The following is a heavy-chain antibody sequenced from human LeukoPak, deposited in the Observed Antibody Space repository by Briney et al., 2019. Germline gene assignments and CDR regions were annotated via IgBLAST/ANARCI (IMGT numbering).Heavy chain of an antibody. J-gene: IGHJ6*03. V-gene: IGHV1-46*01. CDR3: ARDRGSWFMDV. Sequence: ASVKVSCKASGYTFTSYYMHWVRQAPGQGLEWMGIINPSGGSTSYAQKFQGRVTMTRDMSTSTVYMELSRLRSEDTAVYYCARDRGSWFMDVWGKGTTVTVSS. D-gene: IGHD6-13*01. CDR2: INPSGGST. CDR1: GYTFTSYY.